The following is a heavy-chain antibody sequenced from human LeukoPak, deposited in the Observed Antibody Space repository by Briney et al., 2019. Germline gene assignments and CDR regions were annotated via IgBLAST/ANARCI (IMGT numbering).Heavy chain of an antibody. V-gene: IGHV4-34*01. D-gene: IGHD3-22*01. CDR3: ARQDPRTYYYDSSGPGRFDY. CDR1: GGSFSGYY. Sequence: SETLSLTCAVYGGSFSGYYWSWIRQPPGKGLEWIGEINHSGSTNYNPSLKSRVTISVDTSKNQFSLKLSSVTAADTAVYYCARQDPRTYYYDSSGPGRFDYWGQGTLVTVSS. CDR2: INHSGST. J-gene: IGHJ4*02.